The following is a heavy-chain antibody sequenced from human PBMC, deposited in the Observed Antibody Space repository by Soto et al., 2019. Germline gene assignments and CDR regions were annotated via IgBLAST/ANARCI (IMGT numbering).Heavy chain of an antibody. CDR2: INAGNGNT. V-gene: IGHV1-3*01. CDR1: GYTFTSYA. Sequence: QVQLVQSGAEVKKPGASVKVSCKASGYTFTSYAMHWVRQAPGQRLEWMGWINAGNGNTKYSQKFQGRVTITRDTSASTAYTELSSLRSEDTAVYYCARAQYYDFWSGYSSLDYWGQGTLVTVSS. CDR3: ARAQYYDFWSGYSSLDY. J-gene: IGHJ4*02. D-gene: IGHD3-3*01.